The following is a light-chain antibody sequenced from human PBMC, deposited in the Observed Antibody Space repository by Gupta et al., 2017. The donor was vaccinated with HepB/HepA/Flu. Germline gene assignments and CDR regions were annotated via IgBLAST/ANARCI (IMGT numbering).Light chain of an antibody. V-gene: IGKV3-11*01. CDR1: QSVSSY. CDR3: QQRSNWPPKGT. Sequence: EIVLTQSPATLSLSPGERATLSCRASQSVSSYLAWYQQKPGQAPRLLIYDASNRATGIPARFSGSGSGTDFTFTISSLEPEDFAVYYCQQRSNWPPKGTFGQGTKLEIK. J-gene: IGKJ2*01. CDR2: DAS.